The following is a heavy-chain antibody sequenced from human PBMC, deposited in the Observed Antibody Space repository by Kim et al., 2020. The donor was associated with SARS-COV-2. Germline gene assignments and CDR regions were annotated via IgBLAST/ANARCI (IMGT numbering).Heavy chain of an antibody. CDR1: GGSISSGGYY. J-gene: IGHJ4*02. D-gene: IGHD3-10*01. Sequence: SETLSLTCTVSGGSISSGGYYWSWIRQHPGKGLEWIGYIYYSGSTYYNPSLKSRVTISVDTSKNQFSLKLSSVTAADTAVYYCARGTMVRGVPLDYWGQGTLVTVSS. V-gene: IGHV4-31*03. CDR3: ARGTMVRGVPLDY. CDR2: IYYSGST.